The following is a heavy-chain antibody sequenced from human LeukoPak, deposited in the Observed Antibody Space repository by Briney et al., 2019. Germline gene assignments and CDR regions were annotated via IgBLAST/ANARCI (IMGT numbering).Heavy chain of an antibody. Sequence: GGSLRLSCAASGFTFSSYAMSWVRQAPGKGLEWVSAISGSGGSTYYADSVKGRFTISRDNSKNTLYLQVNSLRAEDTAVYYCAKGSSSSEWFDYWGQGTLVTVSS. CDR3: AKGSSSSEWFDY. V-gene: IGHV3-23*01. CDR2: ISGSGGST. J-gene: IGHJ4*02. CDR1: GFTFSSYA. D-gene: IGHD6-6*01.